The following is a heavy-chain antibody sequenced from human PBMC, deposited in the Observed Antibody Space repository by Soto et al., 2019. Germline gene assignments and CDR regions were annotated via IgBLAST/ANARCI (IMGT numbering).Heavy chain of an antibody. CDR3: ASIAARPDYGMDV. CDR1: GYSISSGYY. D-gene: IGHD6-6*01. V-gene: IGHV4-38-2*01. CDR2: IYHSGST. J-gene: IGHJ6*02. Sequence: SETLSLTCAVSGYSISSGYYWGWIRQPPGKGLEWIGSIYHSGSTYYNPSLKSRVTISVDTSKNQFSLKLSSVTAADTAVYYCASIAARPDYGMDVWGQGTTVTVSS.